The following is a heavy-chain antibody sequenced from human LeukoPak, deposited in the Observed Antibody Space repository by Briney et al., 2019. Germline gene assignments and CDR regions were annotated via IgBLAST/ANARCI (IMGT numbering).Heavy chain of an antibody. D-gene: IGHD4-17*01. J-gene: IGHJ4*02. CDR1: GGSISSYY. V-gene: IGHV4-4*07. CDR2: IYTSGST. CDR3: ARTYYGDTPYYFDY. Sequence: SETLSVTCTVSGGSISSYYWSWIRQPAGKGLEWIGRIYTSGSTNYNPSLKSRVTMSVDTSKNQFSLKLSSVTAADTAVYYCARTYYGDTPYYFDYWGQGTLVTVSS.